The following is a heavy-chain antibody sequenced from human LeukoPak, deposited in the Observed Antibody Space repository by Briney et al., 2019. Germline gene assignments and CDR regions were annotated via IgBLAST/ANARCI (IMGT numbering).Heavy chain of an antibody. D-gene: IGHD2-15*01. CDR2: INPSGGST. V-gene: IGHV1-46*01. J-gene: IGHJ4*02. Sequence: ASVKVSCKASGYTFTSYYMHWVRQAPGQGLEWMGIINPSGGSTSYAQKFQGRVTMTRDTSTSTLYMELSSLRSEDTAVYYRARAEGSGGSGWYFDYWGQGTLVTVSS. CDR1: GYTFTSYY. CDR3: ARAEGSGGSGWYFDY.